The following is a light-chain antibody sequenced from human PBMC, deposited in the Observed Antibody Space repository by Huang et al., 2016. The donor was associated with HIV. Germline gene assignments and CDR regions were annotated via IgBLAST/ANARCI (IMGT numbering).Light chain of an antibody. V-gene: IGKV1-39*01. CDR1: ETISNF. CDR2: SAS. J-gene: IGKJ1*01. CDR3: QQSYTTPRT. Sequence: DIEMTQSPSSLSASVGARVTITCRSSETISNFLSWYQQKPGKAPKLLIYSASSLQTGAPSRFSGSGSGTEFALTINSLQPDDFATYYCQQSYTTPRTFGQGTRVEIK.